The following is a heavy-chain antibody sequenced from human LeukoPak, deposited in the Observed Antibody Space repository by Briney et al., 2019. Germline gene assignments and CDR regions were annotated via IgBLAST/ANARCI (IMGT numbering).Heavy chain of an antibody. CDR1: GFTFSSYN. V-gene: IGHV3-21*01. D-gene: IGHD3-16*02. CDR2: ISSRSDYI. CDR3: ARDYLQQLVIPTHFDY. J-gene: IGHJ4*02. Sequence: PGGSLRLSCAASGFTFSSYNMHWVRQAPGKGLEWVSSISSRSDYIYHADSVKGRFTVSKDNSKNSLYLQMNSLRAEDTAVYYCARDYLQQLVIPTHFDYWGQGTLVTVSS.